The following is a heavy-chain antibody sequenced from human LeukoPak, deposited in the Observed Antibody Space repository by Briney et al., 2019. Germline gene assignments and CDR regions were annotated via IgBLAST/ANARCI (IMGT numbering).Heavy chain of an antibody. V-gene: IGHV3-23*01. CDR1: GFTFSRYA. J-gene: IGHJ4*02. CDR3: AKSPKGGVATVIDY. CDR2: ISSSGDYT. Sequence: GGSLRLSCAASGFTFSRYAMSWVRQAPGKGLEWVSGISSSGDYTYYADSVKGRFTISRDNSKHTLYLQMNSLRAEDTAVYYCAKSPKGGVATVIDYWGQGTLVTVSS. D-gene: IGHD2-15*01.